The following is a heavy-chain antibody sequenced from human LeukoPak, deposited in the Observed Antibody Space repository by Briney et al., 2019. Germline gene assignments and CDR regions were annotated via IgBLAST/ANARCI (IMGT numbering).Heavy chain of an antibody. CDR3: ARVASKGGMDV. V-gene: IGHV4-59*01. Sequence: SETLSLTCSVSGDSIGSYHWSWIRQPPGKGLEWIGHVHYTWNTKSNPSLTGRVSISLDRSKNQFALSLSSLTAADTAVYYCARVASKGGMDVWGQGTTVIVSS. CDR2: VHYTWNT. CDR1: GDSIGSYH. J-gene: IGHJ6*02.